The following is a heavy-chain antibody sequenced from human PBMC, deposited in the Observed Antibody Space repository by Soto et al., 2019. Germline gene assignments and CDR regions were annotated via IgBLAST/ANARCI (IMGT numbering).Heavy chain of an antibody. CDR3: ARQPRGPGYGERGLYFDH. V-gene: IGHV4-39*01. CDR2: VYYSGGT. D-gene: IGHD3-16*01. CDR1: GGSTDSRSHY. J-gene: IGHJ4*02. Sequence: SETLSLTCTVSGGSTDSRSHYWGWIRQPPGRGLEWIGSVYYSGGTHDNPSLQSRVTISVDTSRNQFSLNLISVTAADTAVYFCARQPRGPGYGERGLYFDHWGQGTLVTVSS.